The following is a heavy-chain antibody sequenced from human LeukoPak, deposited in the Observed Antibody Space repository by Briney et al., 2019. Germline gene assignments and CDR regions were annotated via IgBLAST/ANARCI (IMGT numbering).Heavy chain of an antibody. V-gene: IGHV3-30-3*01. J-gene: IGHJ4*02. CDR2: MSSDGSNK. Sequence: RPGGSLRLSCAASGFTLSSYPMHWVRQAPGKGLEWVTFMSSDGSNKYYADSVKGRFTISRDNSKNTLYLQMNSLRVEDTAVYYCARFDSSSGWYGRVFDYWGQGTLVTVSS. CDR3: ARFDSSSGWYGRVFDY. CDR1: GFTLSSYP. D-gene: IGHD6-19*01.